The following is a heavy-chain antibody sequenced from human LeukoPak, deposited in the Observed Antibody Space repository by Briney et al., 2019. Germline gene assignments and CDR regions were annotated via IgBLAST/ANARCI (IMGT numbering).Heavy chain of an antibody. CDR3: ARGNEVGEYGDPIPRSFDY. CDR1: GVSFSGYY. Sequence: SETLSLTCAVYGVSFSGYYWSWIRQPPGKGLEWIGEINHSGSTNYNPSLKSRVTISVDTSKSQFSLKLSSVTAADTAVYYCARGNEVGEYGDPIPRSFDYWGQGTLVTVSS. V-gene: IGHV4-34*01. J-gene: IGHJ4*02. CDR2: INHSGST. D-gene: IGHD3-16*01.